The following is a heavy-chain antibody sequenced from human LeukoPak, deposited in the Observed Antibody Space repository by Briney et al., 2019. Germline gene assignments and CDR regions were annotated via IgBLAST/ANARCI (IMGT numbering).Heavy chain of an antibody. CDR3: ARGEGGGSGTIPYY. V-gene: IGHV3-64*01. Sequence: PGGSLRLSCAASGFTFSSYAMRWVRQAPGKGLEYVSAISSNGGSTYYANSVKGRFTISRDNSKNTLYLQMGSLRAEDMAVYYCARGEGGGSGTIPYYWGEGTLVTVSS. D-gene: IGHD1-26*01. CDR2: ISSNGGST. CDR1: GFTFSSYA. J-gene: IGHJ4*02.